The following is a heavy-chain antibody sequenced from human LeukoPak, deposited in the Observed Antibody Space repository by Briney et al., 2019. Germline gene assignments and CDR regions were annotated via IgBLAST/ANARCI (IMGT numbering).Heavy chain of an antibody. CDR2: IYYSGST. J-gene: IGHJ4*02. D-gene: IGHD6-19*01. CDR3: ARGGHSSGWYGYTF. V-gene: IGHV4-39*07. Sequence: SETLSLTCTVSGGSISSSSYYWGWIRQPPGKGLEWIGSIYYSGSTYYNPSLKSRVTISVDTSKNQFSLKLSSVTAADTAVYYCARGGHSSGWYGYTFWGQGTLVTVSS. CDR1: GGSISSSSYY.